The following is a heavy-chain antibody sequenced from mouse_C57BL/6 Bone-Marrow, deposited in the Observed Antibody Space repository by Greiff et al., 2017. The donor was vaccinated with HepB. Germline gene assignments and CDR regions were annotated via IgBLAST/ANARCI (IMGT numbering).Heavy chain of an antibody. CDR1: GYSITSGYY. J-gene: IGHJ4*01. CDR2: ISYDGSN. CDR3: ARVCGYYPMDY. Sequence: EVKLVESGPGLVKPSQSLSLTCSVTGYSITSGYYWNWIRQFPGNKLEWMGYISYDGSNNYNPSLKNRISITRDTSKNQFFLKLNSVTTEDTATYYCARVCGYYPMDYWGQGTSVTVSS. V-gene: IGHV3-6*01.